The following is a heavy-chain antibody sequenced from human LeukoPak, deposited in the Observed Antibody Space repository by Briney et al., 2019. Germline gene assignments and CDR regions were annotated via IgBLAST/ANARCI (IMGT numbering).Heavy chain of an antibody. CDR2: ISAYNGYT. CDR3: ARDKAVTTEVTQHFQH. D-gene: IGHD4-23*01. CDR1: GYTFTNYG. Sequence: ASVKVSCKASGYTFTNYGISWVRQAPGQGLEWMGWISAYNGYTDYAQKLQFRVTMTTDTSTSTAYMELRSLRSDDTAVYYCARDKAVTTEVTQHFQHWGQGTLVTVSS. J-gene: IGHJ1*01. V-gene: IGHV1-18*01.